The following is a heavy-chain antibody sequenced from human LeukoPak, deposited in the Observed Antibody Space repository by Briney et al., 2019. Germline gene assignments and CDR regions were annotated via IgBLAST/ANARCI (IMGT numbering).Heavy chain of an antibody. V-gene: IGHV3-74*01. CDR2: ISPDGRNI. CDR1: GFTLRDYW. Sequence: PGGSLRLSCAASGFTLRDYWMNRVRQVPGKGPVWVSHISPDGRNIAYADSVKGRFTISRDSAKNTLYLQMNSLRVEDTAVYYCVRDGGGTTPYDCWGQGSLVTVSS. J-gene: IGHJ4*02. D-gene: IGHD1-7*01. CDR3: VRDGGGTTPYDC.